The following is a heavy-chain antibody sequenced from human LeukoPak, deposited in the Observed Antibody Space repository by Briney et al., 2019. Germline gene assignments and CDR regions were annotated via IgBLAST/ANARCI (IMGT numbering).Heavy chain of an antibody. V-gene: IGHV3-48*03. CDR3: ARVTYAVPDY. Sequence: PGGSLRLSCAASGFTLSSYEMNWVRQAPGKGLEWVSYISSSGKNIYFADSVKGRLTISRDNAKNSLFLQMNSLRAEDTAVYYCARVTYAVPDYWGQGTLVAVSS. J-gene: IGHJ4*02. CDR1: GFTLSSYE. CDR2: ISSSGKNI. D-gene: IGHD2/OR15-2a*01.